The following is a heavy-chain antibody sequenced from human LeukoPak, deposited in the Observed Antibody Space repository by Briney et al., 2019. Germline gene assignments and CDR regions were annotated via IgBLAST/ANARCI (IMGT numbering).Heavy chain of an antibody. CDR3: AHRSHNHYGSSGYYWGY. Sequence: SGPTLVKPTQTLTLTCTFSGFSLSTSGVGVGWIRQSPGKALEWLALIYWNDDKRYNPSLKSRLTITKDTSKNQVVLTMTNMDPVDTATYYCAHRSHNHYGSSGYYWGYWGQGTLVTVSS. CDR2: IYWNDDK. D-gene: IGHD3-22*01. V-gene: IGHV2-5*01. J-gene: IGHJ4*02. CDR1: GFSLSTSGVG.